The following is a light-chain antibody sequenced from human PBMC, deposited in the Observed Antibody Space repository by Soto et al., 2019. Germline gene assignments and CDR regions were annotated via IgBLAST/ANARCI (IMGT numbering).Light chain of an antibody. J-gene: IGKJ5*01. CDR1: QSVSSSY. CDR2: GAS. Sequence: EIVLKQSPGTLSLSPGERATLSCRASQSVSSSYLAWYQQKPGQAPRLLIYGASSRATGIPGRFSGSGSGTDFTLTISRLEPEDFAVYYCQQRSNWPIPFGQGTRLEIK. CDR3: QQRSNWPIP. V-gene: IGKV3D-20*02.